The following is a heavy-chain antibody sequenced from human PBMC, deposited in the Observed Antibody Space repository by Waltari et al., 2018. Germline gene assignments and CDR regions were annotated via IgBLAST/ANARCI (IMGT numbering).Heavy chain of an antibody. D-gene: IGHD3-10*01. CDR2: IRYDGSNK. Sequence: QVQLVESGGGVVQPGGSLRLSCAASGFTFSNYGLHWVRQAPGKGLEWVAFIRYDGSNKYYADSVKGRFTISRDNSKNTLYLQMNSLRAEDTAVYYCAKDHNHHGSGSYLVPHYWGQGTLATVSS. V-gene: IGHV3-30*02. J-gene: IGHJ4*02. CDR1: GFTFSNYG. CDR3: AKDHNHHGSGSYLVPHY.